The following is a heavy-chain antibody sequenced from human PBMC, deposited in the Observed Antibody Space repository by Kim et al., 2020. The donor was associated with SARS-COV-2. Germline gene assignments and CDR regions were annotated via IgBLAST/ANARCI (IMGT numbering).Heavy chain of an antibody. CDR2: ISWNSGSI. Sequence: GGSLRLSCAASGFTFDDYAMHWVRQAPGKGLEWVSGISWNSGSIGYADSVKGRFTISRDNAKNSLYLQMNSLRAEDTALYYCAKAPPEAAFSYWGQGTLVTVSS. D-gene: IGHD2-15*01. J-gene: IGHJ4*02. CDR1: GFTFDDYA. CDR3: AKAPPEAAFSY. V-gene: IGHV3-9*01.